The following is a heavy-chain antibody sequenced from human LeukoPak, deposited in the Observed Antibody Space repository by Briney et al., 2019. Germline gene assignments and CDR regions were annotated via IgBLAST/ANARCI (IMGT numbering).Heavy chain of an antibody. CDR3: ATEAYYDSSGPHFDY. Sequence: SETLSLTCAVSGGSISSSNWWTWVRQPPGKGLEWIGEIYHAGNTNYNPSLKSRGTISVNKSKNQFSLKLTSVTAADTAVYYCATEAYYDSSGPHFDYWGQGTLVTVSS. D-gene: IGHD3-22*01. J-gene: IGHJ4*02. CDR1: GGSISSSNW. V-gene: IGHV4-4*02. CDR2: IYHAGNT.